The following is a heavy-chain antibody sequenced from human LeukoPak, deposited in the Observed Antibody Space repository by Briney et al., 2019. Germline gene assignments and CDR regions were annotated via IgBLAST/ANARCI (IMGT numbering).Heavy chain of an antibody. Sequence: ASVKVSCKASGYTFTTYDINWVRQATGQGLEWMGWMNPNSGNTGYAQKFQGRVTMTRNTSISTAFMELSGLRSEDTAVYFCARRNTAMVAGLDYWGQGNLVTVSS. V-gene: IGHV1-8*01. CDR3: ARRNTAMVAGLDY. CDR2: MNPNSGNT. CDR1: GYTFTTYD. J-gene: IGHJ4*02. D-gene: IGHD5-18*01.